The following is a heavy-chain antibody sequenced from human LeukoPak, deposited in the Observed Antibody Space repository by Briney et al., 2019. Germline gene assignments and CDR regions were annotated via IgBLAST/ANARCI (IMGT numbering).Heavy chain of an antibody. CDR1: GGTFSSYA. D-gene: IGHD2-15*01. V-gene: IGHV1-69*13. CDR2: IIPIFGTA. Sequence: SVKVSCKASGGTFSSYAISWVRQAPGQGLEWMGGIIPIFGTANYAQKFQGRVTITADESTSTAYMELSTLRSEDTAVYYCARNREYCSGGSCYHWFDPWGQGTLVTVSS. J-gene: IGHJ5*02. CDR3: ARNREYCSGGSCYHWFDP.